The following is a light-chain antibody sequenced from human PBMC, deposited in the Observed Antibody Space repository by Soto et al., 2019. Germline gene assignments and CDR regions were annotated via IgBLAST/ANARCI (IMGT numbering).Light chain of an antibody. CDR3: QQYGSSPGLT. V-gene: IGKV3-20*01. CDR1: QSLSSSQ. J-gene: IGKJ4*01. Sequence: EIVMTQSPGTLSVSPGERATLSCRASQSLSSSQLAWYQQKPGQAPRLLIHDASSRATGISDRFTGSGSGTDFTLTISILEPEDFAVYYCQQYGSSPGLTFGGGTKVYIK. CDR2: DAS.